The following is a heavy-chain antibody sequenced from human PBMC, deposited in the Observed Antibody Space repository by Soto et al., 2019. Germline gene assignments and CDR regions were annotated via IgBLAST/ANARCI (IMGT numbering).Heavy chain of an antibody. Sequence: GGSLRLSCVGSGFDVTTNCMRWVRQAPGKGLECVSIVCTGGATHYADSVKGRFTISRDNSKNTLYLQMNSLRAEDTAVYYCAKCVAGSSSWYGMDVWGQGTTVTVSS. CDR3: AKCVAGSSSWYGMDV. CDR2: VCTGGAT. V-gene: IGHV3-53*01. D-gene: IGHD6-13*01. J-gene: IGHJ6*02. CDR1: GFDVTTNC.